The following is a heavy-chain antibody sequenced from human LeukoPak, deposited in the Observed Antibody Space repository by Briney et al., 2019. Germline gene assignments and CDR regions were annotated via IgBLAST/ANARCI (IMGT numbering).Heavy chain of an antibody. V-gene: IGHV4-59*01. Sequence: RSETLSLTCTVSGGPISRYYWSWIRQPPGKGLEWIGYIYYSGSTNYNPSLKSRVTISVDTSKNQFCLKLSSVTAADTAVYYCARAGGSYYGGHPYYIDYWGQGTLVTVSS. CDR1: GGPISRYY. CDR3: ARAGGSYYGGHPYYIDY. D-gene: IGHD1-26*01. J-gene: IGHJ4*02. CDR2: IYYSGST.